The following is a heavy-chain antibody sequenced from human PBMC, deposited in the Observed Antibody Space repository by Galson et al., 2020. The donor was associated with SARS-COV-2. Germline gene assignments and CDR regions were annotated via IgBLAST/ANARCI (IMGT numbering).Heavy chain of an antibody. D-gene: IGHD5-12*01. CDR3: ARAQSTLILGGYELDY. CDR2: ISSSSSYI. V-gene: IGHV3-21*01. CDR1: GFTFSNYD. J-gene: IGHJ4*02. Sequence: NSGGSLRLSCAASGFTFSNYDMNWVRQAPGKGLEWVSSISSSSSYIYYADSVKGRFTISRDNAKNSLYLQMNGLRAEDTAVYFCARAQSTLILGGYELDYWGQGTLVTVSS.